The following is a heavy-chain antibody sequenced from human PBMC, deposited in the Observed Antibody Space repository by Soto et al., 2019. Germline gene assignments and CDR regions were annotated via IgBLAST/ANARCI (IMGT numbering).Heavy chain of an antibody. CDR2: IFTSGTT. J-gene: IGHJ5*02. Sequence: QVHLQESDPGLVKPSETLSLISTVSGGSISSYFWTWIRQPAGKGLEWIGRIFTSGTTNYNPSLKGRATMSVDTSTNQFSLKLSSVTAADTAVYYCVRGNPNWFDPWGQGTLVTVSS. CDR3: VRGNPNWFDP. CDR1: GGSISSYF. D-gene: IGHD4-4*01. V-gene: IGHV4-4*07.